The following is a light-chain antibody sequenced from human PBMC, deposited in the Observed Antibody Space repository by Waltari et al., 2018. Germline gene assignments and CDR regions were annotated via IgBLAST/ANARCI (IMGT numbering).Light chain of an antibody. V-gene: IGLV8-61*01. CDR3: VLYMGGGISV. CDR1: SGSVTTSYS. Sequence: QTVVTQEPSFSVSPGGTVTLTCGLSSGSVTTSYSPSWYQQTPGPAPRTLIYSTDSRSSGVPVRFSGSIVGNKAALTITGAQADDASDYYCVLYMGGGISVFGGGTKLTVL. CDR2: STD. J-gene: IGLJ3*02.